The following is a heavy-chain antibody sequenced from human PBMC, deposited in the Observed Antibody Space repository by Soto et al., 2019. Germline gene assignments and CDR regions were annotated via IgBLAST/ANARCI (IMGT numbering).Heavy chain of an antibody. J-gene: IGHJ6*03. CDR3: ARVRALRLLIKYYYYYMDV. V-gene: IGHV4-34*01. Sequence: SETLSLTCAVYGGSFSGYYWSWIRQPPGKGLEWIGEINHSGSTNYNPSLKSRVTISVDTSKNQFSLKLSSVTAADTAVYYCARVRALRLLIKYYYYYMDVRGKGTTVTVSS. CDR2: INHSGST. CDR1: GGSFSGYY. D-gene: IGHD5-12*01.